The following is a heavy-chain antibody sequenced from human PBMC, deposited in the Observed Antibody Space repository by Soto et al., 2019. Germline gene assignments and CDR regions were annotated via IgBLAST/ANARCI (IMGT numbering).Heavy chain of an antibody. J-gene: IGHJ3*02. CDR1: CGSISSSSHY. Sequence: QLQLQESGPGLLKPSEPLSLTCLVSCGSISSSSHYWGWIRQPPGKGLEWLGSIYYSGSTYYNPSLQSRVTIDVDTSKNQSSLKLSSVTAADTVVYYCARIGYCSGGTCYSNYAFDIWGQGTMVSVSS. D-gene: IGHD2-15*01. CDR3: ARIGYCSGGTCYSNYAFDI. V-gene: IGHV4-39*01. CDR2: IYYSGST.